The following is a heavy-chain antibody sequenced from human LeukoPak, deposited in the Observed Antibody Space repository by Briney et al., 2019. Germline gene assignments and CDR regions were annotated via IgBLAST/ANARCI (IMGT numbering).Heavy chain of an antibody. V-gene: IGHV3-23*01. CDR2: ISGSGGST. Sequence: GGSLRLSCAASGFTFRSYAMSWVRQAPGKGLEWVSSISGSGGSTYYADSVKGRFTISRDNSQNTVYLQMNSLRAEDTAVYYCARVSPPRTATNVDYWGQGTLVTVSS. CDR1: GFTFRSYA. CDR3: ARVSPPRTATNVDY. J-gene: IGHJ4*02. D-gene: IGHD2-21*02.